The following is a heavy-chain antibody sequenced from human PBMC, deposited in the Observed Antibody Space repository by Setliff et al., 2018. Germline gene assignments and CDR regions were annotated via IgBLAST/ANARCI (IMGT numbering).Heavy chain of an antibody. CDR3: AKELIEVLMTGLEF. J-gene: IGHJ4*02. Sequence: GGSLRLSCVVSGFAFSTYWMSWVRQSPGRGLEWVANINQDGSTKYSVDSVKGRFTVSRDNAKNSVYLQMSSLRPEDTAVYFCAKELIEVLMTGLEFWGQGAMVTVSS. CDR2: INQDGSTK. V-gene: IGHV3-7*01. D-gene: IGHD3-22*01. CDR1: GFAFSTYW.